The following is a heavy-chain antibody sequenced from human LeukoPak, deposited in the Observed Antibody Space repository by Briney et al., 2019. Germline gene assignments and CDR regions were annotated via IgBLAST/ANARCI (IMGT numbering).Heavy chain of an antibody. CDR2: INHSGST. D-gene: IGHD2-8*01. CDR1: GGSFSGYY. V-gene: IGHV4-34*01. CDR3: ARGYCTNAVCSLGPTQA. Sequence: SETLSLTCAVYGGSFSGYYWSWIRQPPGKGLEWIGEINHSGSTNYNPSLKSRVTISVDTSKNQFSLKLSSVTAADTAVYYCARGYCTNAVCSLGPTQAWGQGTLVTVSS. J-gene: IGHJ4*02.